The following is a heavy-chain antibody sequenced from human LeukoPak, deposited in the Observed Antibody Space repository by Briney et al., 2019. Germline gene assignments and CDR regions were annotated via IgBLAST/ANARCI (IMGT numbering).Heavy chain of an antibody. J-gene: IGHJ3*02. Sequence: SVKVSCKASGGTFSSYAISWVRQAPGQGLEWMGGIIPIFGTANYAQKFQGRVTITADKSTSTAYMELSSLRSEDTAVYYCARAIYYDSSGYYHGCAFDIWGQGTMVTVSS. D-gene: IGHD3-22*01. CDR1: GGTFSSYA. CDR2: IIPIFGTA. V-gene: IGHV1-69*06. CDR3: ARAIYYDSSGYYHGCAFDI.